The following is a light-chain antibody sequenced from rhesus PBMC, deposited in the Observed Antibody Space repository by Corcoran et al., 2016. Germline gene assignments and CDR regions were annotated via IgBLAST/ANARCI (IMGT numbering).Light chain of an antibody. V-gene: IGKV3S9*01. CDR1: QSVSSY. CDR3: QQYNNWRT. J-gene: IGKJ1*01. CDR2: GAS. Sequence: EIVMTQSPATLSLSPGERATLSCRASQSVSSYVAWYQQKPEQAPRLLIYGASSRATDIPDRFSGSGSGTDFTLIISSLEPEDVGVYYCQQYNNWRTFGQGTKVEIK.